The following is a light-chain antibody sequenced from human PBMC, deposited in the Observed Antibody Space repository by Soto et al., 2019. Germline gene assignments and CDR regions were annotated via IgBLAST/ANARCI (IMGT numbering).Light chain of an antibody. J-gene: IGLJ2*01. CDR1: TSNVGRNA. Sequence: QAVVTQPPSASGAPGQSVTISCSGGTSNVGRNAVNWYQQFPRSAPRLLIQLHNQRPSGVPTRFSASKSGTSASLAISVLQSEDEADYYCGTWDDSLNAMFFGGGTKLTVL. CDR2: LHN. CDR3: GTWDDSLNAMF. V-gene: IGLV1-44*01.